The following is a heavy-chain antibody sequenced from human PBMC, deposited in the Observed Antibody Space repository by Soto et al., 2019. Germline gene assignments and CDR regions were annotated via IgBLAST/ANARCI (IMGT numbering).Heavy chain of an antibody. J-gene: IGHJ4*02. CDR3: ASDEDYYDSSGPGR. CDR2: INPNSGGT. D-gene: IGHD3-22*01. Sequence: ASVKVSCKASGYTFTSYGISWVRQAPGQGLEWMGWINPNSGGTNYAQKFQGRVTMTRDTSISTAYMELSRLRSDDTAVYYCASDEDYYDSSGPGRGGQGTLVTVSS. V-gene: IGHV1-2*02. CDR1: GYTFTSYG.